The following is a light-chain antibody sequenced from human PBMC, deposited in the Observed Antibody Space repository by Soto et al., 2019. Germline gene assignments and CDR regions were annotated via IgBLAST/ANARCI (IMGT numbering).Light chain of an antibody. V-gene: IGKV1-39*01. Sequence: DIQMTQSPSSLSASVGDRVTITCRASQTINKNLNWYQQKPGQAPNLPIYSASEFQSGVHSRFSGSRSRPEFTLTISGLQPEDFATYYCQQSFRTPYSFGQGTDLEI. J-gene: IGKJ2*01. CDR3: QQSFRTPYS. CDR1: QTINKN. CDR2: SAS.